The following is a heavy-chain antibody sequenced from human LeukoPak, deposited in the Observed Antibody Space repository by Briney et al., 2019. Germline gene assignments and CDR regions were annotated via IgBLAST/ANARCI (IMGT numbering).Heavy chain of an antibody. D-gene: IGHD1-26*01. CDR1: GGSLSSYF. CDR3: AREQLVGGRSFDY. Sequence: SETLSLTCTVSGGSLSSYFWSWIRRPAGRGLEWIGSMYSTGSTNYNPSLKSRVTMSIDTSKNQSSLKLDSVTAADTAVYYCAREQLVGGRSFDYWGQGTLVTVSS. V-gene: IGHV4-4*07. J-gene: IGHJ4*02. CDR2: MYSTGST.